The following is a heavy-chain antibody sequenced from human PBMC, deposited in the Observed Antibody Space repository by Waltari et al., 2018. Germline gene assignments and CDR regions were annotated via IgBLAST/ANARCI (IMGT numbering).Heavy chain of an antibody. J-gene: IGHJ2*01. V-gene: IGHV4-4*07. CDR3: ARDTHKDIVVVPADEGWYFDL. CDR2: IYTSGST. D-gene: IGHD2-2*01. Sequence: QVQLQESGPGLVKPSETLSLTCTVSGGSISSYYWSWIRQPAGKGLEWIGRIYTSGSTNYTPSLKSRVTMSVDTSKNQFSLKLSSVTAADTAVYYCARDTHKDIVVVPADEGWYFDLWGRGTLVTVSS. CDR1: GGSISSYY.